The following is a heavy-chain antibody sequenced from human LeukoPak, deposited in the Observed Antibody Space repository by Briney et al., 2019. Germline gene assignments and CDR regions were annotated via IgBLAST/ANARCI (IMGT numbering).Heavy chain of an antibody. CDR1: GFTFSSYA. J-gene: IGHJ4*02. Sequence: GGSLRLSCAASGFTFSSYAMHWVRQAPGKGLEWVALISYDGSNKYYADSVKGRFTTSRDNSRNTLYLQMNSLRAEDTAVYYCARVGSGYNLGPFDYWGQGTLVTVSS. V-gene: IGHV3-30*04. CDR2: ISYDGSNK. D-gene: IGHD5-24*01. CDR3: ARVGSGYNLGPFDY.